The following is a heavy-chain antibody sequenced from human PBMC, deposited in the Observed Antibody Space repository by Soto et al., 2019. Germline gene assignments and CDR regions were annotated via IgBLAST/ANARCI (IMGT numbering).Heavy chain of an antibody. Sequence: SETLSLTCTVSGGSISSSSYYWGWIRQPPGKGLEWIGSIYYSGSTYYNPSLKSRVTISVDTSKNQFSLKLSSVTAADTAVYYCARRAEGRNRRGPYYYYYYGMDVWGQGTTVTVSS. CDR1: GGSISSSSYY. D-gene: IGHD6-25*01. CDR3: ARRAEGRNRRGPYYYYYYGMDV. V-gene: IGHV4-39*01. J-gene: IGHJ6*02. CDR2: IYYSGST.